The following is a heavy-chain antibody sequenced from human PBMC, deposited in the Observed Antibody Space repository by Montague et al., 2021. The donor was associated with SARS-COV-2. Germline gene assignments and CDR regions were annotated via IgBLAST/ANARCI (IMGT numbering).Heavy chain of an antibody. CDR1: GFSLSTSGVG. CDR2: IYWNDDK. V-gene: IGHV2-5*01. D-gene: IGHD3-3*01. Sequence: PELVKPTQTLTLTCRFSGFSLSTSGVGVAWIRQPPRKALGWLAVIYWNDDKRYSPSLKDRLTVTKDTSKNEVILTMTNMDPVDTATYYCARRRSVGDVWSGYNWLDPWGQGTLVTVSS. J-gene: IGHJ5*02. CDR3: ARRRSVGDVWSGYNWLDP.